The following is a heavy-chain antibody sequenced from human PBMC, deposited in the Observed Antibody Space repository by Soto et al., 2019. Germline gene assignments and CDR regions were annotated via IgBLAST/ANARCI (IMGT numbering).Heavy chain of an antibody. J-gene: IGHJ5*02. CDR3: ATVFDL. CDR1: GFTLRSHR. Sequence: EVQLVESGGGLVQPGGSLRVSCAASGFTLRSHRIHWVRQAPGKGLEWVSRIDTDGGGTSYADSVKGRFTISTDNAKNWGYLQRNGLIAEDTAVYYCATVFDLWGQGTLVTVSS. V-gene: IGHV3-74*01. CDR2: IDTDGGGT.